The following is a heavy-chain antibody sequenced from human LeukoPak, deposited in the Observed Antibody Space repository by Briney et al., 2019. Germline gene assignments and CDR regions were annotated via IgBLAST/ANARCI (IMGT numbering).Heavy chain of an antibody. CDR3: VRLNYRYGMDV. D-gene: IGHD5-24*01. Sequence: PSETLSLTCTVSGGSLSSSSYYWGWIRQPPGTGLEWIGSIYYSGSTNYNPSLKSRVTISVDTSKKQFSLKLSSVTAADTALYYCVRLNYRYGMDVWGQGTTVTVSS. J-gene: IGHJ6*02. CDR2: IYYSGST. V-gene: IGHV4-39*07. CDR1: GGSLSSSSYY.